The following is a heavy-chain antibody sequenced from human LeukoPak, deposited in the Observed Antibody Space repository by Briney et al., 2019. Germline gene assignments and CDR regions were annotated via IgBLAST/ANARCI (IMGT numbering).Heavy chain of an antibody. Sequence: GGSLRLSCAASGFTFDDYAMHWVRQAPGKGLEWVSGISWNSGSIGYADSVKGRFTISRDNAKNSLYLQMNSLRADDTAVYYCARGVSAEYDSASRMHLDSWGQGALVSVSS. J-gene: IGHJ4*02. V-gene: IGHV3-9*01. CDR1: GFTFDDYA. CDR3: ARGVSAEYDSASRMHLDS. D-gene: IGHD2/OR15-2a*01. CDR2: ISWNSGSI.